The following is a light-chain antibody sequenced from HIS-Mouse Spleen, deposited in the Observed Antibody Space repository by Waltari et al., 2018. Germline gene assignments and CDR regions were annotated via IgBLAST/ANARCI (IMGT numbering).Light chain of an antibody. V-gene: IGLV2-14*03. CDR1: SSDVGGYNY. CDR3: SSYTSSSTVV. CDR2: DVS. J-gene: IGLJ2*01. Sequence: QSALTQPASVSGSPGQSITISCTGTSSDVGGYNYVSWYQQHPGQAPKLMIYDVSKRPSGVSNRFSGSKSGNTASLTISGLQAEDEADYYFSSYTSSSTVVFGGGTKLTVL.